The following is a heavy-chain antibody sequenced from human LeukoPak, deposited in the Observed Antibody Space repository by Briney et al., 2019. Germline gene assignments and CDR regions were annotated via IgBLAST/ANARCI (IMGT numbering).Heavy chain of an antibody. CDR2: FDPEDGET. D-gene: IGHD5-24*01. CDR3: ARSFGGYNSHAFDI. V-gene: IGHV1-24*01. Sequence: ASVQVSCQVSGYTLTELSMHWVRQAPGKGLEWMGGFDPEDGETIYAQKFQGRVTMTEDTSTDTAYMELSSLRSEDTAVYYCARSFGGYNSHAFDIWGQGTMVTVSS. J-gene: IGHJ3*02. CDR1: GYTLTELS.